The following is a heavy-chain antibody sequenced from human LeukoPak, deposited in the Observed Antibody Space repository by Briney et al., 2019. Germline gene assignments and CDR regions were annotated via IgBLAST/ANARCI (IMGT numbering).Heavy chain of an antibody. Sequence: SETLSLTCTVSGGSISSSSYYWGWIRQPPGKGLEWIGSIYYSGSTYYNPSLKSRVTISVDTSKNQFSLKLSSVTAADTAIYYCARGEMATTEDAFDIWGQGTMVTVSS. CDR1: GGSISSSSYY. CDR2: IYYSGST. J-gene: IGHJ3*02. V-gene: IGHV4-39*07. CDR3: ARGEMATTEDAFDI. D-gene: IGHD5-24*01.